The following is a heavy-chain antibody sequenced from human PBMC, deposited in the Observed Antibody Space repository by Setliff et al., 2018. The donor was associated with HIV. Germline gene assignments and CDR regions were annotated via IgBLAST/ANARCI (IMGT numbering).Heavy chain of an antibody. CDR3: AREMYYYDSTGYWRPDGFDI. CDR2: IYYSGSA. V-gene: IGHV4-30-4*08. J-gene: IGHJ3*02. CDR1: GGFISSGDYY. Sequence: SETLSLTCTVSGGFISSGDYYWSWIRQSPGKGLEWIGYIYYSGSAYYNPSFESRVTISVDTSKNQFSLKLSSVTAADTAVYYCAREMYYYDSTGYWRPDGFDIWGQRTMVTVSS. D-gene: IGHD3-22*01.